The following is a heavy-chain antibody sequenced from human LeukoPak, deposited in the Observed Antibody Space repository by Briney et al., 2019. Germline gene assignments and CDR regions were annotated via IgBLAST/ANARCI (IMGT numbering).Heavy chain of an antibody. J-gene: IGHJ4*02. CDR1: GLNFYDSA. V-gene: IGHV3-43*02. CDR3: AKESGKFDY. CDR2: ISADGGST. Sequence: GGSLRLSCVASGLNFYDSAMHWVRQAPGKGLEWVSLISADGGSTFSADSVKGRFSISRDNSKNSLYLQMNSLRSEDTAMYYCAKESGKFDYWGQGTLVAVSS.